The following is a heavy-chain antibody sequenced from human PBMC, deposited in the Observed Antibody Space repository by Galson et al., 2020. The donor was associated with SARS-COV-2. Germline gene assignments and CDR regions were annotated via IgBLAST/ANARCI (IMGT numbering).Heavy chain of an antibody. CDR1: GFSFRNYG. CDR3: ARVRVRELSTEPYDH. Sequence: GGSLRLSCEASGFSFRNYGFHWVRQIPGKGLEWVAVIWYDGSYKNYADSVRGRFTISREDSKNTVYLKMDSLRAEDTAVYFCARVRVRELSTEPYDHWGQGTLVAVSS. J-gene: IGHJ4*01. CDR2: IWYDGSYK. D-gene: IGHD2-15*01. V-gene: IGHV3-33*01.